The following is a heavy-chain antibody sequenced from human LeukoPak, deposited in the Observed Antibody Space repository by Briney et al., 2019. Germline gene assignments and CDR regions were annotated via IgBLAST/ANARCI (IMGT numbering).Heavy chain of an antibody. CDR3: AKGRQEWWTFDALDI. J-gene: IGHJ3*02. V-gene: IGHV3-30*18. Sequence: GGSLRLSCAASGFTFSNYDMHWVRQAPGKGLEWVAVMSYDGINKYYADAVKGRFTLSRDNSKNTLDLQMNSLIPDDTAVYYCAKGRQEWWTFDALDIWGQGTMVTVSS. CDR1: GFTFSNYD. CDR2: MSYDGINK. D-gene: IGHD2-8*01.